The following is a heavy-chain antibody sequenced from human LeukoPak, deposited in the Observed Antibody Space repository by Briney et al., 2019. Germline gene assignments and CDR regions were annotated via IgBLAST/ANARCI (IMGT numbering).Heavy chain of an antibody. V-gene: IGHV3-23*01. D-gene: IGHD3-10*01. CDR3: AKATRMVPYYFDY. CDR1: GFTFSSYA. J-gene: IGHJ4*02. CDR2: ISGSGATT. Sequence: GGSLRLSCAASGFTFSSYAMSWVRQAPGKGLEWVSAISGSGATTYYADSVKGRFTISRDNSKNTLYLQMNSLRAEDTAVYYCAKATRMVPYYFDYWGQGTLVTVSS.